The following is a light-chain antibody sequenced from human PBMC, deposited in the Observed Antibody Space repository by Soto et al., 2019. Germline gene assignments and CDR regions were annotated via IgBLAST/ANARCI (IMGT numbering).Light chain of an antibody. J-gene: IGKJ3*01. CDR1: HDISNY. Sequence: DIQMTQSPSSLSASVGDRVTITCQASHDISNYLNWYQHKPGKPPKLLIYDASNLETGVPSRFSGSGSGTDFTFTISSLQTEDVATSYCQQYEDLPLSFGPGTKVD. CDR2: DAS. V-gene: IGKV1-33*01. CDR3: QQYEDLPLS.